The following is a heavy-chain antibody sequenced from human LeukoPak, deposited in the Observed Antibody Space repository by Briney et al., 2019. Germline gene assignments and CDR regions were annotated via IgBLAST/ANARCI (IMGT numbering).Heavy chain of an antibody. D-gene: IGHD5-18*01. Sequence: GGSLRLSCAASGFTFSSYAMHWVRQAPGKGLEWVAVISYDGSNKYYADSVKGRFTISRDDSKNTLYLQMNSLRAEDTAVYYCARVGSLVAGYSYGLGYFDYWGQGTLVTVSS. CDR2: ISYDGSNK. V-gene: IGHV3-30-3*01. J-gene: IGHJ4*02. CDR3: ARVGSLVAGYSYGLGYFDY. CDR1: GFTFSSYA.